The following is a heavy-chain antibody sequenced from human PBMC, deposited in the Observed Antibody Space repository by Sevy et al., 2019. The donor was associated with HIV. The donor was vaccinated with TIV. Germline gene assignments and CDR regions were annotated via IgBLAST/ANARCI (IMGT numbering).Heavy chain of an antibody. J-gene: IGHJ4*02. Sequence: GGSLRLSCAASGFTFSSYAMHWVRQAPGKGLEWVAVISYDGSNKYYADSVKGRFTISRDNSKNTLYLQMNSPRAEDTAVYYCARAAITMIVGWGQGTLVTVSS. D-gene: IGHD3-22*01. V-gene: IGHV3-30-3*01. CDR2: ISYDGSNK. CDR3: ARAAITMIVG. CDR1: GFTFSSYA.